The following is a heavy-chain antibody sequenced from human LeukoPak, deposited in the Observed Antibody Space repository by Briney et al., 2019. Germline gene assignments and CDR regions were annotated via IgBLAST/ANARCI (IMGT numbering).Heavy chain of an antibody. J-gene: IGHJ4*02. CDR2: IRYDGSNK. CDR3: ARGGSCSGGNCKYTRKEIDY. Sequence: GSLRLSCAASGFTFSSFGMHWVRQAPGKGLEWVAFIRYDGSNKYYADSVKGRFTISRDNSKNTLYLQMNSLRVEDTAIYYCARGGSCSGGNCKYTRKEIDYWGQGTLVTVSS. V-gene: IGHV3-30*02. D-gene: IGHD2-15*01. CDR1: GFTFSSFG.